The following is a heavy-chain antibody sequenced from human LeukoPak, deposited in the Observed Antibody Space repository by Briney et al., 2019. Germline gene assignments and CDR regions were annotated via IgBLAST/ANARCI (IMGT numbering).Heavy chain of an antibody. J-gene: IGHJ4*02. CDR1: GYPFSAHF. CDR3: VRGTPTPGMDY. CDR2: IDTTTGNP. Sequence: ASVRVSCKASGYPFSAHFLSWVRQAPGQGLEWMGNIDTTTGNPRYAQDFTGRFVSSLDTSVSTAYLQITSLKADDTAAYYCVRGTPTPGMDYWGQGTQVTVSS. D-gene: IGHD3-10*01. V-gene: IGHV7-4-1*02.